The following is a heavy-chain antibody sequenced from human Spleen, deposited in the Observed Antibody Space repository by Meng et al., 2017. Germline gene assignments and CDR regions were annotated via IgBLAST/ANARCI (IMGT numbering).Heavy chain of an antibody. CDR3: AREGPLREIQLWSKLGPQALGGMDV. D-gene: IGHD5-18*01. Sequence: GESLKISCAASGFTFSDYYMSWIRPAPGKGLEWVSYISSSGSTIYYADSVKGRFTISRDNAKNSLYLQMNSLRAEDTAVYYCAREGPLREIQLWSKLGPQALGGMDVWGQGTTVTVSS. CDR1: GFTFSDYY. V-gene: IGHV3-11*01. J-gene: IGHJ6*02. CDR2: ISSSGSTI.